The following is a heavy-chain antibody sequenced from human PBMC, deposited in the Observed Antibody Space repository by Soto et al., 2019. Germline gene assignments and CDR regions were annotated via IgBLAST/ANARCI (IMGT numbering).Heavy chain of an antibody. CDR1: GFTFSSYA. V-gene: IGHV3-23*01. D-gene: IGHD3-3*01. J-gene: IGHJ4*02. CDR3: AKDGITIFGVVRTYYFDY. CDR2: ISGSGGST. Sequence: GGSLRLSCAASGFTFSSYAMSWVRQAPGKGLEWVSAISGSGGSTYYTDSVKGRFTISRDNSKNTLYLQMNSLRAEDTAVYYCAKDGITIFGVVRTYYFDYWGQGTLVTVSS.